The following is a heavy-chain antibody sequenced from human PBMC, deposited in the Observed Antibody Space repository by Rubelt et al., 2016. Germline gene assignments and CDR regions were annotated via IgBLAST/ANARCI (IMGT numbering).Heavy chain of an antibody. Sequence: EVQLVESGGGLVQPGRSLRLSCAASGFTFSSYAMSWVRQAPGKGLEWVSAISGSGGRTYYADSVKGRFTISRDKSKNTLDLQMNSRGDEDTAVNDCGKDMNFDHGAFDICGQGTMVTVSS. D-gene: IGHD3/OR15-3a*01. V-gene: IGHV3-23*04. CDR1: GFTFSSYA. CDR3: GKDMNFDHGAFDI. CDR2: ISGSGGRT. J-gene: IGHJ3*02.